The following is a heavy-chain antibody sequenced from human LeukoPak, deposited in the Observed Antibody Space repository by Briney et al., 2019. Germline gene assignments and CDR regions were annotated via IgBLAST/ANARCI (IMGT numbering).Heavy chain of an antibody. D-gene: IGHD3-9*01. Sequence: SQTLSLTCTVSGGSISSGSYHWSWIRQPAGKGLEWIGRIYTSGSTNYNPSLKSRVTISVDTSKNQFSLKLSSVTAADTAVYYCARDKTDYDILTDAGYFDYWGQGTLVTVSS. V-gene: IGHV4-61*02. CDR3: ARDKTDYDILTDAGYFDY. J-gene: IGHJ4*02. CDR2: IYTSGST. CDR1: GGSISSGSYH.